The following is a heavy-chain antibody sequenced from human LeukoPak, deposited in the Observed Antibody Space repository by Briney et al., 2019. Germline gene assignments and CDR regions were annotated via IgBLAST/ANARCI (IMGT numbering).Heavy chain of an antibody. Sequence: GGSLRLSCAASGFTFSSYAMSWVRQAPGKGLEWVSAISGSGGSTYYADSVKGRFTISRDNSKNTLYLQMNSLRAEDTAVYYCAKGAAGTGLGYYYYYYYMDVWGKGTTVTVSS. CDR1: GFTFSSYA. CDR3: AKGAAGTGLGYYYYYYYMDV. D-gene: IGHD6-13*01. V-gene: IGHV3-23*01. J-gene: IGHJ6*03. CDR2: ISGSGGST.